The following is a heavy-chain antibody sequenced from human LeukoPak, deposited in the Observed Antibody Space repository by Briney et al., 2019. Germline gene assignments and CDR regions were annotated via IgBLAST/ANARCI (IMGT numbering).Heavy chain of an antibody. CDR2: IWYDGSNK. D-gene: IGHD3-16*02. J-gene: IGHJ4*02. CDR3: ARPTSYDYVWGSYRLDY. V-gene: IGHV3-33*01. Sequence: GGSLRLSCAASGFTFSSYGMHWVRQAPGKGLEWVAVIWYDGSNKYYADSVKGRFTISRDNSKNTLYLQMNSLRAEDTAVYCCARPTSYDYVWGSYRLDYWGQGTLVTVSS. CDR1: GFTFSSYG.